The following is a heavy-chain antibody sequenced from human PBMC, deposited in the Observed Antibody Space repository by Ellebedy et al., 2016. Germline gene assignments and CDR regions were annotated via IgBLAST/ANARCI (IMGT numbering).Heavy chain of an antibody. CDR1: GGSISGSNW. J-gene: IGHJ4*02. D-gene: IGHD4-11*01. V-gene: IGHV4-4*02. CDR2: IYHSGST. Sequence: SETLSLTCAVSGGSISGSNWWSWVRPPPGKGLEWIGEIYHSGSTNYNPSLKSRVTISVDKSKNQFSLKLSSVTAADTAVYYCASWFYPRGPSVLQYYFDYWGQGTLVTVSS. CDR3: ASWFYPRGPSVLQYYFDY.